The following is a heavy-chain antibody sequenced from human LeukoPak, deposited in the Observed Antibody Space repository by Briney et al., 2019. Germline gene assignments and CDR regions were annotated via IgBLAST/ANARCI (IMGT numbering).Heavy chain of an antibody. CDR3: AKDDRYYYDSSGYYSGMDV. Sequence: PGRSLRLPCAASGFTFDDYAMHWVRQAPGKGLEWVSGISWSSGSIGYADSVKGRFTISRDNAKSSLYLQMNSLRAEDTALYYCAKDDRYYYDSSGYYSGMDVWGQGTTVTVSS. J-gene: IGHJ6*02. CDR1: GFTFDDYA. D-gene: IGHD3-22*01. CDR2: ISWSSGSI. V-gene: IGHV3-9*01.